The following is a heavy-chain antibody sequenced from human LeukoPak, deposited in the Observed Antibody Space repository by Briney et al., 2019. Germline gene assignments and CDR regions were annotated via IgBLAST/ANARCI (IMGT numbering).Heavy chain of an antibody. CDR3: ARLDIVVVPAAMPCWFDP. V-gene: IGHV4-39*01. CDR1: GGSISSSSYY. CDR2: IYYSGST. Sequence: SETLSLTCTVSGGSISSSSYYWGWIRQPPGKGLEWIGSIYYSGSTYYNPSLKSRVTISVDTSKNQFSLKLSSVTAADTAVHYCARLDIVVVPAAMPCWFDPWGQGTLVTVSS. D-gene: IGHD2-2*01. J-gene: IGHJ5*02.